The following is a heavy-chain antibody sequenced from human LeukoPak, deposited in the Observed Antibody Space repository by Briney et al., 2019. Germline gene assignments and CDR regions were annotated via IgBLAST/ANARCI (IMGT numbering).Heavy chain of an antibody. V-gene: IGHV1-69*04. CDR3: ARDPGWMGDPAVVVPAAMRGKENYFDY. J-gene: IGHJ4*02. CDR2: IIPILGIA. D-gene: IGHD2-2*01. Sequence: SVKVSCKASGGTFSSYAISWARQAPGQGLEWMGRIIPILGIANYAQKFQGRVTITADKSTSTAYMELSSLRSEDTAVYYCARDPGWMGDPAVVVPAAMRGKENYFDYWGQGTLVTVSS. CDR1: GGTFSSYA.